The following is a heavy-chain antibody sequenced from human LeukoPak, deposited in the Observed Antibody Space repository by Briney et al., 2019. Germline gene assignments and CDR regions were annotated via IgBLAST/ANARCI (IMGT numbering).Heavy chain of an antibody. V-gene: IGHV3-7*01. CDR3: ARNPPRGPYSSSWHIDY. CDR2: IKQDGSEK. J-gene: IGHJ4*02. D-gene: IGHD6-13*01. Sequence: PGGSLRLSFAASGFTFSSYWMSWVRQAPGKGLEWVAKIKQDGSEKYYVDSVKGRFTISRDNAKNSLYLQMNSLRAEDTAVYYCARNPPRGPYSSSWHIDYWGQGTLVTVSS. CDR1: GFTFSSYW.